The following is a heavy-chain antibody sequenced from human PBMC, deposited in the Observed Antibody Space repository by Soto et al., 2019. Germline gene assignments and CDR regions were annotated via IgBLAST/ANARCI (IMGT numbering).Heavy chain of an antibody. J-gene: IGHJ6*02. D-gene: IGHD1-1*01. Sequence: PGGSLRLSCVASGFTFDTYGIHWVRQAPGKGLQWVALISYEGSNTYYADSVRGRFTISRDNSKNTLYLQINALRPEDTGVYYCARVTHGTNLYYFSRLDVWGHGTSVTVSS. V-gene: IGHV3-30-3*01. CDR2: ISYEGSNT. CDR3: ARVTHGTNLYYFSRLDV. CDR1: GFTFDTYG.